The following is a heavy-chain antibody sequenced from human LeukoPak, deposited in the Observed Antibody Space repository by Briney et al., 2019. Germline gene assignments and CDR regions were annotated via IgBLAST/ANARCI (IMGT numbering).Heavy chain of an antibody. Sequence: GDPLKISCKPSEYTFTSQWIVWVRQMPGKGLEWTGIIIPGDSDTRYNPSFQGQVTISADKSITTAYLQWSSLKASDTGMYYCARQERQWLAVWGQGTLVTVSS. CDR3: ARQERQWLAV. D-gene: IGHD6-19*01. V-gene: IGHV5-51*01. CDR2: IIPGDSDT. CDR1: EYTFTSQW. J-gene: IGHJ4*02.